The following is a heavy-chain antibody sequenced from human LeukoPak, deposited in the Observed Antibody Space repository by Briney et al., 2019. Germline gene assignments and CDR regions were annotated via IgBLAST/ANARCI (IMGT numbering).Heavy chain of an antibody. CDR3: ARDQKGNYGDSHFDY. J-gene: IGHJ4*02. V-gene: IGHV1-3*01. CDR1: GYTFTSYA. D-gene: IGHD4-17*01. Sequence: VASVTVSCKASGYTFTSYAMHWVRQAPGQRREWMGWINAGNGNTKYSQKFQGRVTITRDTSASTAYMELSSLRSEDTAVYYCARDQKGNYGDSHFDYWGQGTLVTVSS. CDR2: INAGNGNT.